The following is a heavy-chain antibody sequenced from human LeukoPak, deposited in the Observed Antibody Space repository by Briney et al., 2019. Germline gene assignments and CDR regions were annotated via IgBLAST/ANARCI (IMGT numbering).Heavy chain of an antibody. J-gene: IGHJ5*02. CDR2: IYYSGAT. V-gene: IGHV4-59*01. CDR3: ARGGVNYKIAGP. D-gene: IGHD3-10*01. CDR1: GGSISNYY. Sequence: SETLSLTCTVSGGSISNYYWSWIRQPPGKGLEWIGHIYYSGATKYNPSLKSRITISVDTSKNQFSLKLSSVTAADTAVYYCARGGVNYKIAGPWGQGALVTVSS.